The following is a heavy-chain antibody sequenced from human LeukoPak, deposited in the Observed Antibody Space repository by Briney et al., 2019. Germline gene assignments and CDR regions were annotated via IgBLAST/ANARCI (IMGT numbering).Heavy chain of an antibody. CDR1: GYTFTTHW. Sequence: GESLKISCKGSGYTFTTHWIAWVRQMPGKGLEWMGVIFPGDSDTTYSPSFEGQVTISADKSINTAYLQWSSLKASDTAMYYCATSESQTRFDFWGQGTLVTVSS. CDR2: IFPGDSDT. V-gene: IGHV5-51*01. D-gene: IGHD1/OR15-1a*01. J-gene: IGHJ4*02. CDR3: ATSESQTRFDF.